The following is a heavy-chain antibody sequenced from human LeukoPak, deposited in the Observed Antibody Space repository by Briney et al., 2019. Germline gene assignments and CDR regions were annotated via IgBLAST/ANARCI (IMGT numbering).Heavy chain of an antibody. CDR3: ARDNPEAADYYYYGMDV. V-gene: IGHV1-18*01. Sequence: GASVKVSCKASGYTFTSYGISWVRQAPGQGLEWMGWISAYNGNTNYAQKLQGRVTMTTDTSTSTAYMELRSLRSDDTAVYYCARDNPEAADYYYYGMDVWGQGTTVTVSS. CDR2: ISAYNGNT. J-gene: IGHJ6*02. D-gene: IGHD6-13*01. CDR1: GYTFTSYG.